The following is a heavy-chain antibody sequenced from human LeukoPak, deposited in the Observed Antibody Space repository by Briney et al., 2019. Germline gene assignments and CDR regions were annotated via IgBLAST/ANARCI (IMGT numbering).Heavy chain of an antibody. CDR2: IIPIFGTA. CDR1: GGTFSSYA. J-gene: IGHJ3*02. Sequence: ASVKVSCKASGGTFSSYAISWVRQAPGQGLEWMGGIIPIFGTANYAQKFQGRVTITADRSTSTAYMELSSLRSEDTAVYYCAITTTVTTYSLVDYAFDIWGQGTMVTVSS. CDR3: AITTTVTTYSLVDYAFDI. D-gene: IGHD4-17*01. V-gene: IGHV1-69*06.